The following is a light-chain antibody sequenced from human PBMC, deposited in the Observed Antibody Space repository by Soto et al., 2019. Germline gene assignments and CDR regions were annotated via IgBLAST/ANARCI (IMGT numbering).Light chain of an antibody. CDR3: QQYGSPPPVT. Sequence: EIVLTQSPGTLSLSPGERATLSCRASQSVSSSYLAWYQQKPGQAPRLLIYGASSRANGIPDRFSGSGSGTDFHLNIRRLEPEDFAVYYCQQYGSPPPVTFGGGTKVEIK. J-gene: IGKJ4*01. V-gene: IGKV3-20*01. CDR2: GAS. CDR1: QSVSSSY.